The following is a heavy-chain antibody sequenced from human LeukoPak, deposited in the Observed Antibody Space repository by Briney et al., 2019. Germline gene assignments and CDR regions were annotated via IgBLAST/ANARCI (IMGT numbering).Heavy chain of an antibody. D-gene: IGHD6-6*01. J-gene: IGHJ4*02. V-gene: IGHV3-21*01. CDR2: ISSSSSYI. Sequence: GGSLRLSCAASGFTFSSYSMNWVRQAPGKGLEWVSSISSSSSYIYYADSVKGRFTISTDNARNSLYLQMNSLRAEDTAVYHCARDYSSSALDYWGQGTLVTVSS. CDR1: GFTFSSYS. CDR3: ARDYSSSALDY.